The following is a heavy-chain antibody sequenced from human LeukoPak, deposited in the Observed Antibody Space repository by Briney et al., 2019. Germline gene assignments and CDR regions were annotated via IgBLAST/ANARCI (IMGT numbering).Heavy chain of an antibody. V-gene: IGHV4-59*12. CDR3: ARDYGDSRNTYYYYGMDV. J-gene: IGHJ6*02. CDR2: IHYNGIT. CDR1: GSMYNYY. D-gene: IGHD4-17*01. Sequence: PSETLSLTCTVSGSMYNYYWSWIRQPPGKGLEWIGYIHYNGITNYSPSLKSRVTMSLDTSKNQFSLKLSSVTAADTAVYYCARDYGDSRNTYYYYGMDVWGQGTTVTVSS.